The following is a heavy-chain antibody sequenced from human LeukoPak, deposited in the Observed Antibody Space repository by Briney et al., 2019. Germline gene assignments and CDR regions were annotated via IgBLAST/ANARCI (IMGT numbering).Heavy chain of an antibody. CDR3: ARDLSGVTGYTYGRGIDY. Sequence: GGSLRLSCAASGFTVSSNYMSWIRQAPGKGLEWVSYISSSGSTIYYADSVKGRFTISRDNAKNSLYLQMNSLRAEDTAVYYCARDLSGVTGYTYGRGIDYWGQGTLVTVSS. D-gene: IGHD5-18*01. CDR2: ISSSGSTI. J-gene: IGHJ4*02. CDR1: GFTVSSNY. V-gene: IGHV3-11*04.